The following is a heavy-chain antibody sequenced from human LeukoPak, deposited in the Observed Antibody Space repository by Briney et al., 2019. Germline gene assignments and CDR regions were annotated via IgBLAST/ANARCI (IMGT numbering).Heavy chain of an antibody. J-gene: IGHJ4*02. V-gene: IGHV3-30-3*01. CDR1: GFTFSSYW. CDR3: ARDRGIAVAALAY. CDR2: ISYDGSNK. D-gene: IGHD6-19*01. Sequence: PGGSLRLSCAASGFTFSSYWMSWVRQAPGKGLEWVAVISYDGSNKYYADSVKGRFTISRDNSKNTLYLQMNSLRAEDTAVYYCARDRGIAVAALAYWGQGTMVTVSS.